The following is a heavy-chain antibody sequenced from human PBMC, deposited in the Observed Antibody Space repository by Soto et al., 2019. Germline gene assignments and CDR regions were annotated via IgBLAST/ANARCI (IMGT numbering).Heavy chain of an antibody. CDR1: GGSISSSDYC. Sequence: PSETLSLTCTVSGGSISSSDYCWGWIRQPPGKGLEWIGSIYYIGSTYSNPSLKSRITISVDTSKNQFSLKLSSVTAADTAVYYCARLGILTGYPRWLDPWGQGTLVTVSS. CDR2: IYYIGST. J-gene: IGHJ5*02. D-gene: IGHD3-9*01. CDR3: ARLGILTGYPRWLDP. V-gene: IGHV4-39*01.